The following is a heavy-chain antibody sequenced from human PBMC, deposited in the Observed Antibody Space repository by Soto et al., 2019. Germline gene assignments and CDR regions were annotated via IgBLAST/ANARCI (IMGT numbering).Heavy chain of an antibody. CDR1: GYTFTCYC. D-gene: IGHD5-12*01. CDR3: ARSGIVATNWFDP. Sequence: ASVKVSCKASGYTFTCYCISWARQAPGQGLEWMGWISAYNGNTNYAQKLQGRVTMTTDTSTSTAYMELRSLRSDDTAVYYCARSGIVATNWFDPWGQGTLVTVSS. V-gene: IGHV1-18*01. J-gene: IGHJ5*02. CDR2: ISAYNGNT.